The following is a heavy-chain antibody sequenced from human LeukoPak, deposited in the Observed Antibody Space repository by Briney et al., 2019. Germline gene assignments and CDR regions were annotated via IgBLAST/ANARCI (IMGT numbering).Heavy chain of an antibody. V-gene: IGHV3-21*01. CDR2: ISSSSSYI. D-gene: IGHD3-22*01. Sequence: GGSLRLSCAASGFTLSSYWMHWVRQAPGKGLEWVSSISSSSSYIYYADSVKGRFTISRDNAKNSLYLQMNSLRAEDTAVYYCARAEYYYDSSGYYYSYAFDIWGQGTMVTVSS. CDR3: ARAEYYYDSSGYYYSYAFDI. J-gene: IGHJ3*02. CDR1: GFTLSSYW.